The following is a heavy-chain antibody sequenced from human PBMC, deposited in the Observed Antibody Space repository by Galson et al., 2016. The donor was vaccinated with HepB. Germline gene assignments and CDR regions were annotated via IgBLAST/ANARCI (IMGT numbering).Heavy chain of an antibody. D-gene: IGHD3-9*01. J-gene: IGHJ6*03. Sequence: SLRLSCAASGFTFSSYAMSWVRQAPGKGLEWVSVISGRGGNTYYANSVEGRFTISRDNAKNSLYLQMNSLRAEDTAVYYCAREIGEGVELRYFDWLNYYYYMDVWGKGTTVTVSS. CDR1: GFTFSSYA. V-gene: IGHV3-23*01. CDR3: AREIGEGVELRYFDWLNYYYYMDV. CDR2: ISGRGGNT.